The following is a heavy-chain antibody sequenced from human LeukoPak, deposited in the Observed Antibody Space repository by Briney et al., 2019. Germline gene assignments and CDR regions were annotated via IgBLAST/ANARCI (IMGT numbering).Heavy chain of an antibody. Sequence: GASVKVSCKASGGTFSSYAISWVRQAPGQGGEWMGGIITIFGTANYAQKFQGGVTITADESTSTAYMELSSLRSEDTAVYYCARDLQGLRDCYNRGYLWKVYYYMDVWGKGTTVTVSS. V-gene: IGHV1-69*13. CDR1: GGTFSSYA. J-gene: IGHJ6*03. D-gene: IGHD5-24*01. CDR2: IITIFGTA. CDR3: ARDLQGLRDCYNRGYLWKVYYYMDV.